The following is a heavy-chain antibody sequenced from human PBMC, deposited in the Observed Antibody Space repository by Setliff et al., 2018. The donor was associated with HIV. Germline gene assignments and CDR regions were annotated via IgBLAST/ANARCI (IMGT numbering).Heavy chain of an antibody. CDR3: ASLDGSESPYIYYHYMDV. Sequence: SETLSLTCTVSGGSISTSRYYWGWIRQPPGKGLEWIGSINYRGNTYYNPSLKSRAAISVDTSKNQISLKLSSVTAADTAVYYCASLDGSESPYIYYHYMDVWGKGTAVTVSS. J-gene: IGHJ6*03. D-gene: IGHD3-10*01. V-gene: IGHV4-39*01. CDR2: INYRGNT. CDR1: GGSISTSRYY.